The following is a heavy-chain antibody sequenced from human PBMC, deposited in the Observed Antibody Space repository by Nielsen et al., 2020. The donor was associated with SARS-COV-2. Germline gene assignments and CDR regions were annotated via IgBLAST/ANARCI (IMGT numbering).Heavy chain of an antibody. V-gene: IGHV1-69*06. CDR3: ARAPSDFYGMDV. CDR1: GGTFSSYA. CDR2: IIPIFGTA. J-gene: IGHJ6*02. Sequence: SVKVSCKASGGTFSSYAISWVRQAPGQGLEWMGGIIPIFGTANYAQKFQGRVTITADKSTSTAYMELSSLRSEDTAVYYCARAPSDFYGMDVWGQGTTVTVSS.